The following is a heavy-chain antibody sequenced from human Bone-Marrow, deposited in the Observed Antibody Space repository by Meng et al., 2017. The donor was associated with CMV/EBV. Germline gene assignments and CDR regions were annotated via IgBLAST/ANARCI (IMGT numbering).Heavy chain of an antibody. CDR3: TTGPQELPPGYSNYYYYYGMDV. CDR2: IKSKTDGGTT. V-gene: IGHV3-15*01. J-gene: IGHJ6*02. CDR1: GFTSSSHW. D-gene: IGHD4-11*01. Sequence: GGSLRLSCASSGFTSSSHWMTWVRQAPGKGLEWVGRIKSKTDGGTTVYAAPVRGRFTISRDDSQNTLYLQMNSLKTEDTAVYYCTTGPQELPPGYSNYYYYYGMDVWGQGTTVTVSS.